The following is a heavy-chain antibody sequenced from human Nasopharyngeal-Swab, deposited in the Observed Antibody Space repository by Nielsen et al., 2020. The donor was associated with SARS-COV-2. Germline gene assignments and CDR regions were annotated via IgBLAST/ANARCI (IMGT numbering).Heavy chain of an antibody. CDR3: ARDLYRQQWPLYNYYGMDV. CDR2: ISGSGGST. CDR1: GFTFSSYA. V-gene: IGHV3-23*01. D-gene: IGHD6-19*01. J-gene: IGHJ6*02. Sequence: GESLKISCAASGFTFSSYAMSWVRQAPGEGLEWVSAISGSGGSTYYADSVKGRFTISRDNSKNTLYLQMNSLRAEDTAVYYCARDLYRQQWPLYNYYGMDVWGQGTTVTVSS.